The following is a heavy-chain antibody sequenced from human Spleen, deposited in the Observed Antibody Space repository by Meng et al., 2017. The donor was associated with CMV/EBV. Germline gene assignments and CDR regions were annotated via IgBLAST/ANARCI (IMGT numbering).Heavy chain of an antibody. D-gene: IGHD7-27*01. CDR1: GYTFGGHF. Sequence: ASLKVSCKASGYTFGGHFMHWVRQAPGQGLEWMGWFHPNTGGTNHAQSFQGRVTMTGDTSIRTVYMELSSLRSDDTAIYYCARDHNWGPDYWGQGTLVTVSS. CDR2: FHPNTGGT. V-gene: IGHV1-2*02. J-gene: IGHJ4*02. CDR3: ARDHNWGPDY.